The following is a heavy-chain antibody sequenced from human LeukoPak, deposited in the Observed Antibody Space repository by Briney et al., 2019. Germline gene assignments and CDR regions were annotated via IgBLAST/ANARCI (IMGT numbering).Heavy chain of an antibody. D-gene: IGHD6-19*01. J-gene: IGHJ4*02. CDR3: ARQYSSGWYRLPYYFDY. CDR2: IYHSGST. V-gene: IGHV4-38-2*01. Sequence: SETLSLTCAVSGYSISSGYYWGWIRQPPGKGLEWIGSIYHSGSTYYNPPLKSRVTISVDTSKNQFSLKLSSVTAADTAVYYCARQYSSGWYRLPYYFDYWGQGTLVTVSS. CDR1: GYSISSGYY.